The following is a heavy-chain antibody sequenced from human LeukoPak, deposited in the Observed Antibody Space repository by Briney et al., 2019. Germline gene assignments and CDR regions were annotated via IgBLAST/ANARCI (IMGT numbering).Heavy chain of an antibody. CDR2: INHSGST. CDR3: ARGGYYGSGNDFRFDP. Sequence: SETLSLTCAVYGGSFSGYYWTWIRQPPGKGLEWIGEINHSGSTNYNPSLRSRVTISVDTSKDQFSLKLNSVTAADTAVYYCARGGYYGSGNDFRFDPWGQGTLVTVSS. J-gene: IGHJ5*02. CDR1: GGSFSGYY. V-gene: IGHV4-34*01. D-gene: IGHD3-10*01.